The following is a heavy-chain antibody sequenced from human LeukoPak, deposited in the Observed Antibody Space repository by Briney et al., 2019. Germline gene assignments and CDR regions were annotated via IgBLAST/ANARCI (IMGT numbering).Heavy chain of an antibody. D-gene: IGHD3-10*01. CDR1: GGSISSYY. CDR3: ARRLVRYYYGSGSYPGYFDY. V-gene: IGHV4-4*07. J-gene: IGHJ4*02. CDR2: IYTSGST. Sequence: SETLSLTCTVSGGSISSYYWSWIRQPAGKGLEWIGRIYTSGSTNYNPSLKSRVTMSVDTSKNQFSLKLSSVTAADTAVYYCARRLVRYYYGSGSYPGYFDYWGQGTLVTVSS.